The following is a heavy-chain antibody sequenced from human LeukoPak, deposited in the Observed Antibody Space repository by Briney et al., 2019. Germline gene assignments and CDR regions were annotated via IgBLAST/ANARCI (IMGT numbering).Heavy chain of an antibody. Sequence: SETLSLTCTVSGGSISSSSYYWGWIHQPPGKGLEWIGSIYYSGSTYYNPSLKSRVTISVDTSKNQFSLKLSSVTAADTAVYYCARRNYYDSSGYTFDYWGQGTLVTVSS. CDR2: IYYSGST. D-gene: IGHD3-22*01. CDR3: ARRNYYDSSGYTFDY. J-gene: IGHJ4*02. CDR1: GGSISSSSYY. V-gene: IGHV4-39*01.